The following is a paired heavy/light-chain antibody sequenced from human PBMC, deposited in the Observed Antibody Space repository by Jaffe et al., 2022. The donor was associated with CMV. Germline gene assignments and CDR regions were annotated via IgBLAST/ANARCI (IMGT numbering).Light chain of an antibody. J-gene: IGLJ3*02. Sequence: QSVLTQPPSVSGAPGQRVTISCTGSSSNIGAGYDVHWYQQLPGTAPKLLIYGNSNRPSGVPDRFSGSKSGTSASLAITGLQAEDEADYYCQSYDSSLRGVFGGGTKLTVL. CDR1: SSNIGAGYD. V-gene: IGLV1-40*01. CDR2: GNS. CDR3: QSYDSSLRGV.
Heavy chain of an antibody. Sequence: QITLKESGPTLVKPTQTLTLTCTFSGFSLSTSGVGVGWIRQPPGKALEWLALIYWDDDKRYSPSLKSRLTITKDTSKNQVVLTMTNMDPVDTATYYCAHSRTYSSGWLPPTSAKKYYYMDVWGKGTTVTVSS. CDR1: GFSLSTSGVG. CDR2: IYWDDDK. CDR3: AHSRTYSSGWLPPTSAKKYYYMDV. J-gene: IGHJ6*03. D-gene: IGHD6-19*01. V-gene: IGHV2-5*02.